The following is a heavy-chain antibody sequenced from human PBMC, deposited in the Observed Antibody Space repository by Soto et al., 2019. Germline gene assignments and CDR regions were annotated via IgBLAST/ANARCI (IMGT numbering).Heavy chain of an antibody. CDR3: AGVGQGAWYFDL. CDR1: GFTFSSYW. D-gene: IGHD1-26*01. V-gene: IGHV3-74*01. J-gene: IGHJ2*01. CDR2: INPDGRGT. Sequence: EVQLVESGGGLVQPGGSLTLSCSASGFTFSSYWMHWVRQAPGKGVVWVSRINPDGRGTNYADSVKGQFTISRDNAKNTLYLQMNSLRPEDTAVYYCAGVGQGAWYFDLWGRGTLVTVSS.